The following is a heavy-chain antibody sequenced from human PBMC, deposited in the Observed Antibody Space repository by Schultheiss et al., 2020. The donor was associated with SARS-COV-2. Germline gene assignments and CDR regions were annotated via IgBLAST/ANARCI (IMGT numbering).Heavy chain of an antibody. J-gene: IGHJ4*02. D-gene: IGHD3-10*01. CDR1: GFTFSSYG. CDR2: IWYDGSNK. CDR3: ARDPTPYYYGSGSYYADYFDY. V-gene: IGHV3-33*01. Sequence: GGSLRLSCAASGFTFSSYGMHWVRQAPGKGLEWVAVIWYDGSNKYYADSVKGRFTISRDNSKNTLYLQMNSLRAEDTAVYYCARDPTPYYYGSGSYYADYFDYWGQGTLVTVSS.